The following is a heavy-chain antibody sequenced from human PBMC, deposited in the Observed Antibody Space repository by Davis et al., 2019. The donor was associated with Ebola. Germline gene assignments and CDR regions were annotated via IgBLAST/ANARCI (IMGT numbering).Heavy chain of an antibody. CDR2: IYSGGST. Sequence: GESLKISCAASGFTFSSYWMSWVRQAPGKGLEWVSVIYSGGSTYYADSVKGRFTISRDNAKNSLYLQMNSLRAEDTALYYCAKDSSTNYYYYYGMDVWGQGTTVTVSS. V-gene: IGHV3-53*05. D-gene: IGHD2-2*01. J-gene: IGHJ6*02. CDR3: AKDSSTNYYYYYGMDV. CDR1: GFTFSSYW.